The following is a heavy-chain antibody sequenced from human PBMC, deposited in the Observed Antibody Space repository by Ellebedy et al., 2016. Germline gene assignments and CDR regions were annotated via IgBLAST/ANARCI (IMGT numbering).Heavy chain of an antibody. D-gene: IGHD2-2*01. CDR1: GFAFNDYA. Sequence: SLKISXAASGFAFNDYAMHWVRQAPGKGLEWVAGISWNSDSIGYATSVRGRFTISRDNAKNFLYLQMNSLRAEDSALYYCAKGFYCSSSKCYVSDYYYMDVWGKGTTVTVS. CDR3: AKGFYCSSSKCYVSDYYYMDV. CDR2: ISWNSDSI. V-gene: IGHV3-9*01. J-gene: IGHJ6*03.